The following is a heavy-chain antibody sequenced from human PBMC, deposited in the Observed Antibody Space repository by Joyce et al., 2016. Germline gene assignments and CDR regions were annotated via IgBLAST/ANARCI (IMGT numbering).Heavy chain of an antibody. Sequence: QVQLVQSGPEVKKPGASVKVSCKTSGYTFTGHYLHWVRQAPGQGLEWRGWIRPDSGDTNYAQKFQGRITWTRDTSITTAYMELRWLRSDDTAAYYCARGGSKWVNWFDPWGQGTLVTV. CDR2: IRPDSGDT. V-gene: IGHV1-2*02. CDR3: ARGGSKWVNWFDP. D-gene: IGHD1-26*01. J-gene: IGHJ5*02. CDR1: GYTFTGHY.